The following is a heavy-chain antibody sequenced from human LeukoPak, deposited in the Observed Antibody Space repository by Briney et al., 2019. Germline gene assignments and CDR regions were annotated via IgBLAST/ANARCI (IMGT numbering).Heavy chain of an antibody. CDR2: ISYDGSNK. V-gene: IGHV3-30*18. D-gene: IGHD3-10*01. J-gene: IGHJ4*02. CDR1: GFTFSSYG. CDR3: AKDRYYGSGSH. Sequence: SGGSLRLSCAASGFTFSSYGMHWVRQAPGKGLEWVAVISYDGSNKYYADSVKGRFTISRDNSKNTLYLQMNSLRAEDTAVYYCAKDRYYGSGSHWGQGTLVTVSS.